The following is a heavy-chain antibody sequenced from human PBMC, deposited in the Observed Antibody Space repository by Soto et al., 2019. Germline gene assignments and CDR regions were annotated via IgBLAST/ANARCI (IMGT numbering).Heavy chain of an antibody. J-gene: IGHJ4*02. D-gene: IGHD4-17*01. CDR1: GGTFSSYA. Sequence: SVKVSCKASGGTFSSYAISWVRQSPGQGLEWMGGIIPIFGTANYAQKFQGRVTITADESTSTAYMELSSLRSEDTAVYYCAKNLGYGTVTSPIDYWGQGTLVTVSS. CDR3: AKNLGYGTVTSPIDY. CDR2: IIPIFGTA. V-gene: IGHV1-69*13.